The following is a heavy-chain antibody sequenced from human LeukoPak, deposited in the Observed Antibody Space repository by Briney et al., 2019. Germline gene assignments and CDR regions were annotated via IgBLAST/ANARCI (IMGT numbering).Heavy chain of an antibody. CDR3: ARRFWRRKRYAFDI. D-gene: IGHD1-1*01. J-gene: IGHJ3*02. Sequence: PSETLSLTCTVSGGSISSSSYYWSWIRQPPGKGLEWIGEINHSGSTNYNPSLKSRVTISVDTSKNQFSLKLSSVTAADTAVYYCARRFWRRKRYAFDIWGQGTMVTVSS. CDR1: GGSISSSSYY. V-gene: IGHV4-39*07. CDR2: INHSGST.